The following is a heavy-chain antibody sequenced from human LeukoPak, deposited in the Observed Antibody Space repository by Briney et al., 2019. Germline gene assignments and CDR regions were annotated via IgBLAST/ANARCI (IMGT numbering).Heavy chain of an antibody. Sequence: SETLSLTCTVSGDAITSSRYYWGWIRQPPGKVLEWIGSIDYSGSTYYNPSFKSRVTISVDTLKNQFSLKLSSVTDADTAVYYCERHRNWNYGNPYYFDFWGKGTLVTVSS. J-gene: IGHJ4*02. CDR2: IDYSGST. D-gene: IGHD1-7*01. CDR1: GDAITSSRYY. CDR3: ERHRNWNYGNPYYFDF. V-gene: IGHV4-39*01.